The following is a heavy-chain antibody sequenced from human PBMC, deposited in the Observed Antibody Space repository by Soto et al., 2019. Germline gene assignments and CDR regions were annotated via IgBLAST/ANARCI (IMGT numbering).Heavy chain of an antibody. CDR1: GGSISSGGYS. CDR3: ARGYGQEENWFDP. V-gene: IGHV4-30-2*01. J-gene: IGHJ5*02. Sequence: ASETLSLTCAVSGGSISSGGYSWSWIRQPPGKGLEWIGYIYHSGSTYYNPSLKSRVTISVDRSKNQFSLKLSSVTAADTAVYYCARGYGQEENWFDPWGQGTLVTVSS. D-gene: IGHD1-1*01. CDR2: IYHSGST.